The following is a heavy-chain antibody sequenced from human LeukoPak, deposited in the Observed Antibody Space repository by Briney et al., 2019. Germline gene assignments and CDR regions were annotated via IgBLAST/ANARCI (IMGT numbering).Heavy chain of an antibody. CDR1: GYSFTSYW. CDR2: IYPGDSDT. Sequence: GESLKISCKGSGYSFTSYWIGWVRQMPGKGLEWMGIIYPGDSDTRYSPSFQGQVTISADKSISTAYLQWSSLKASDTAMYYCARHKRGGPSMVRGVIVYYYMDVWGKGTTVTISS. V-gene: IGHV5-51*01. CDR3: ARHKRGGPSMVRGVIVYYYMDV. J-gene: IGHJ6*03. D-gene: IGHD3-10*01.